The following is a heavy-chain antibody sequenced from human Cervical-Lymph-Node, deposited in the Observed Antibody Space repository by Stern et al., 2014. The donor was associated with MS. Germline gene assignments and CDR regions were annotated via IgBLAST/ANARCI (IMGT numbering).Heavy chain of an antibody. J-gene: IGHJ4*02. D-gene: IGHD6-6*01. CDR2: IIPIFGTA. Sequence: VHPVESGAEVKKPGSSVKVSCKASGGTFNTNVISWVRQAPGQGLEWMGGIIPIFGTALYAQKFQGRVTITANESTRAVYMELSSLRSEDMAVYYCARAAYSTSSYNYWGQGTLVIVSS. CDR1: GGTFNTNV. CDR3: ARAAYSTSSYNY. V-gene: IGHV1-69*01.